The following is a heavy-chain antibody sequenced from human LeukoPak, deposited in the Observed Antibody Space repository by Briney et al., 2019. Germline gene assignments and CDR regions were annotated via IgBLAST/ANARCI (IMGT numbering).Heavy chain of an antibody. V-gene: IGHV1-2*06. CDR2: TNPNSGGT. J-gene: IGHJ4*02. CDR1: GYTFTGYY. CDR3: ARDWPDYYDSSGYDY. Sequence: ASVTVSCKASGYTFTGYYMHWVRQAPGQGQDWMGRTNPNSGGTNYAQKFQGRVTMTRDTSISTAYMELSRLRSDDTAVYYCARDWPDYYDSSGYDYWGQGTLVTVSS. D-gene: IGHD3-22*01.